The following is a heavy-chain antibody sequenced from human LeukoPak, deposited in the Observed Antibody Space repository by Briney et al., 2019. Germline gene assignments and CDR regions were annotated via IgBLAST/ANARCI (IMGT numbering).Heavy chain of an antibody. CDR3: ARGYSYGTPFDY. CDR1: GDSISSSSYY. D-gene: IGHD5-18*01. J-gene: IGHJ4*02. CDR2: ISYSGST. Sequence: SETLSLTCTVSGDSISSSSYYWGWIRQPPGKGLEWIGSISYSGSTYYNPSLKSRVTISVDTSKNQFSLQLSSVTPEDTAVYYCARGYSYGTPFDYWGQGTLVTVSS. V-gene: IGHV4-39*07.